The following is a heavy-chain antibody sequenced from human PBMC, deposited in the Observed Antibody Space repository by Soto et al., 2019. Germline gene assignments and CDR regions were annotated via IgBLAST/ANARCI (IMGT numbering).Heavy chain of an antibody. D-gene: IGHD3-3*01. V-gene: IGHV4-30-2*01. J-gene: IGHJ4*02. CDR1: GGSISSGGYS. CDR2: IYHSGST. CDR3: ARSITIFGVAPYFDY. Sequence: PSETLSLICTVSGGSISSGGYSWSWIRQPPGKGLEWIGYIYHSGSTYYNPSLKSRVTISVDRSKNQFSLKLSSVTAADTAVYYCARSITIFGVAPYFDYWGQGTLVTVSS.